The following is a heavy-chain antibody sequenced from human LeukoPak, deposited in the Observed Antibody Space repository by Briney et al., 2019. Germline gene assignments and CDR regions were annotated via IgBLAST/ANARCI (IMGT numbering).Heavy chain of an antibody. CDR2: ISSSSSYI. D-gene: IGHD1-26*01. V-gene: IGHV3-21*01. CDR3: ARDKSTGSFDY. CDR1: GFTFSSYS. J-gene: IGHJ4*02. Sequence: GGSLRLSCAASGFTFSSYSMNWVRQAPGKGLEWVSSISSSSSYIYYADSVKGRFTISRDNAKNSLYLQMNSLRVEDTAVYFCARDKSTGSFDYWGQGTLLTVSS.